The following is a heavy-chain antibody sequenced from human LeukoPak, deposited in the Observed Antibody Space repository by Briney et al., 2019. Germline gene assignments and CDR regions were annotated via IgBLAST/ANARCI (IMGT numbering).Heavy chain of an antibody. CDR1: GFTFSNFA. CDR2: ITGYYAA. Sequence: PGGSLRLSCAASGFTFSNFAMMWVRQAPGKGLEWVSSITGYYAAYSGDPAKGRFTTSRDNSKNIVYLQMDSLRDDDTAVYYCAKGAASGLVDWFDPWGQGTLVTVSS. D-gene: IGHD3-22*01. CDR3: AKGAASGLVDWFDP. V-gene: IGHV3-23*01. J-gene: IGHJ5*02.